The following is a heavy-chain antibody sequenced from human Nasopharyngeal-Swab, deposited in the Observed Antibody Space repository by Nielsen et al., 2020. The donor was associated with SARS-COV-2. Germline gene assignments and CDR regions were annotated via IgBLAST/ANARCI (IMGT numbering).Heavy chain of an antibody. CDR2: INPYNGNT. CDR3: ARGRVSYSSSSALAY. V-gene: IGHV1-18*04. D-gene: IGHD6-6*01. CDR1: GYIFKSHV. J-gene: IGHJ4*02. Sequence: ASVKVSCKVSGYIFKSHVIHWVRQAPGQGLEWMGWINPYNGNTDSGQQHQDRVTMTTDTSTGTAYMELGSLRSDDTAIYYCARGRVSYSSSSALAYWGQGTLVSVSS.